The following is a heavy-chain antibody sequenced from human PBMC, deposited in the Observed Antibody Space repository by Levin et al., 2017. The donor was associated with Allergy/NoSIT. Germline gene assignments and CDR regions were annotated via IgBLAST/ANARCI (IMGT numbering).Heavy chain of an antibody. CDR1: GGSISSSNW. CDR3: ARANEYCSSTSCYWGSNYFDY. J-gene: IGHJ4*01. D-gene: IGHD2-2*01. CDR2: IYHIGTT. V-gene: IGHV4-4*02. Sequence: NSGGSLRLSCAVSGGSISSSNWWTWVRQPPGKGLEWIGEIYHIGTTNYNPSLKSRVTISVDKSKNHFSLTLTSVTAADTVVYYCARANEYCSSTSCYWGSNYFDYWGHGTLVTVSS.